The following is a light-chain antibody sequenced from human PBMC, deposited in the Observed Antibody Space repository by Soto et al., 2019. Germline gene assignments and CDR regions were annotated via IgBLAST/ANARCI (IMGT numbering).Light chain of an antibody. CDR2: TAS. J-gene: IGKJ1*01. CDR3: LQTYSTPQT. CDR1: QSISTY. V-gene: IGKV1-39*01. Sequence: DIQMTQSPSSLSASVGDRVTITCRASQSISTYLSWYQHKPGKAPKLLIHTASGLQSGVPSRFSGSGSGIDFTLTISSLQLEDFATYYCLQTYSTPQTFGQGTKVEIK.